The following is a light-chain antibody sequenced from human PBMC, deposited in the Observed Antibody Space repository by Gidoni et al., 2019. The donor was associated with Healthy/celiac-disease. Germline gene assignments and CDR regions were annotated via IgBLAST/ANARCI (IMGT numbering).Light chain of an antibody. CDR1: SRAVGGYNY. V-gene: IGLV2-14*01. CDR2: DVS. J-gene: IGLJ2*01. Sequence: QSALTQPASVTGTPGRPITISCTGTSRAVGGYNYVSWYHTHAGKATILMMYDVSNRPAGVSNRFSGSKSGTAASLTISGRQAEDEADYYCSSYTSSSSYVVFGGGTKLTVL. CDR3: SSYTSSSSYVV.